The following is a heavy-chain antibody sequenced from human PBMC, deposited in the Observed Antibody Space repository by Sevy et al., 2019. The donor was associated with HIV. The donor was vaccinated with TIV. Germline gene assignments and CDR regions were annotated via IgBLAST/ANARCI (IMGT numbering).Heavy chain of an antibody. CDR2: IVVGSGKT. Sequence: ASVKVSCKASGFTFTSSAVQWVRQARGQRLEWIGWIVVGSGKTNYAQKFQERVTITRDMSTSTAYMELTSLRSEDTAVYYCAADTVAATSGYYYYGMDVWGQGTTVTVSS. V-gene: IGHV1-58*01. CDR1: GFTFTSSA. D-gene: IGHD2-15*01. J-gene: IGHJ6*02. CDR3: AADTVAATSGYYYYGMDV.